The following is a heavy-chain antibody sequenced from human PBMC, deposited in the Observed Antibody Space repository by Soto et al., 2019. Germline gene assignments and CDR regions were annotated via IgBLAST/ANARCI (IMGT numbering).Heavy chain of an antibody. D-gene: IGHD3-9*01. Sequence: GGSLRLSCTASGFTFGDYAMSWFRQAPGKGLEWVGFIRSKAYGGTTEYAASVKGRFTISRDDSKSIAYLQMNSLKTEDTAVYYFTRVHYVVILSVYYSPFPYYYCMDVWGQRTTVIVSS. J-gene: IGHJ6*01. CDR2: IRSKAYGGTT. V-gene: IGHV3-49*03. CDR3: TRVHYVVILSVYYSPFPYYYCMDV. CDR1: GFTFGDYA.